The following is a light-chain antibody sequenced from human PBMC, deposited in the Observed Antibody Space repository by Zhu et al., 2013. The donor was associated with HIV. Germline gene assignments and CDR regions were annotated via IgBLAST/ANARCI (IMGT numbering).Light chain of an antibody. CDR2: GAS. Sequence: DIVLTQSPGTLSLSPGDTATLSCRASQFVGSSTFLAWYQQKRGQAPRLLIYGASTRATGTPDRFSGRGSETEFTFTISSLESEDFAVYYCQQYYDRPLTFGRRD. V-gene: IGKV3-20*01. CDR1: QFVGSSTF. J-gene: IGKJ4*01. CDR3: QQYYDRPLT.